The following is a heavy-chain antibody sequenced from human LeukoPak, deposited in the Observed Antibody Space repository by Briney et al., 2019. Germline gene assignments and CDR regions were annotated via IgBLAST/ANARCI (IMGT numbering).Heavy chain of an antibody. CDR3: ATTPREYSSTWYYFDY. CDR2: IYHSGST. CDR1: GYSISSGYY. D-gene: IGHD6-13*01. Sequence: PSETLSLTCKVSGYSISSGYYWAWIRQSPGKGLEWIGSIYHSGSTYYNPSLKSRVTMSVDTSKKQFSLNLSSVTAADTAVYYCATTPREYSSTWYYFDYWGQGILVTVSS. J-gene: IGHJ4*02. V-gene: IGHV4-38-2*02.